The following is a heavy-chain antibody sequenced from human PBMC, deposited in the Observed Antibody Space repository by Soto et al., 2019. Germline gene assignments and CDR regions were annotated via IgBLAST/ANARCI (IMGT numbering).Heavy chain of an antibody. V-gene: IGHV1-18*01. CDR1: GYTFTSYG. J-gene: IGHJ4*02. Sequence: QVQLVQSGAEVKKPGASVKVSCKASGYTFTSYGISWXXXXXXXXXEWMGWISAYNGNTNYAQKLQGRVTMTTDTXXXXXXXXXXXXXXXXXXXXXXXXXXXXXXXPGGYWGQGTLVTVSS. CDR2: ISAYNGNT. CDR3: XXXXXXXXXPGGY.